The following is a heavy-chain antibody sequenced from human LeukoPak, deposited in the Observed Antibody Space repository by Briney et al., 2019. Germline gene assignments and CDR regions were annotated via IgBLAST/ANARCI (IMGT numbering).Heavy chain of an antibody. V-gene: IGHV1-2*02. CDR2: INPNSGGT. Sequence: ASVEVSCKVSGYTFTGYYMHWVRQAPGQGLEWTGWINPNSGGTKYAQKFQGRLTITRDTSLSTPYLELHRLGSDDTAVYYCARTEGPTDAFDIWGQGTMVTVSS. J-gene: IGHJ3*02. D-gene: IGHD1-14*01. CDR3: ARTEGPTDAFDI. CDR1: GYTFTGYY.